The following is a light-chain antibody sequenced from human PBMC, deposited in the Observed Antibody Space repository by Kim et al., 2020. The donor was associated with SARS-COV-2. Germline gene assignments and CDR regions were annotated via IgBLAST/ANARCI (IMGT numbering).Light chain of an antibody. Sequence: EIVLTQSPGTLSLSPGERATLSCRASQSISRSYLAWYQQQPGQAPRLLIYGASSRATGIPDRFSGSASGTDFTLTISRLEPEDFAMYYCQQYGSSPRTLGGGTKVDIK. CDR1: QSISRSY. J-gene: IGKJ4*01. V-gene: IGKV3-20*01. CDR2: GAS. CDR3: QQYGSSPRT.